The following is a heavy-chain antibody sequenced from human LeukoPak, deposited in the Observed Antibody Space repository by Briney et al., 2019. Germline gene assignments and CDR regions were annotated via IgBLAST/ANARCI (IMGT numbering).Heavy chain of an antibody. CDR1: GGSFSGYY. CDR2: INHSGST. D-gene: IGHD1-14*01. J-gene: IGHJ5*02. V-gene: IGHV4-34*01. CDR3: ARGRNPGHRRPTRLGWFDP. Sequence: SETLSLTCAVYGGSFSGYYWSWIRQPPGKGLEWIGEINHSGSTNYNPSLKSRVTISVHTSKNQFSLKLSSVTAADTAVYYCARGRNPGHRRPTRLGWFDPWGQGTLVTVSS.